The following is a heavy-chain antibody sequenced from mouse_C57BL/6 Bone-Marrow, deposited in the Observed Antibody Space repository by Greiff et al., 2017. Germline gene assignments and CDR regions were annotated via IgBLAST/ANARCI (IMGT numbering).Heavy chain of an antibody. Sequence: QVQLQQSGAELARPGASVKLSCKASGYTFTSYGISWVKQRTGQGLEWIGEIYPRSGNTYYNEKFKGKATLTADKSSSTAYMELRSLTSADSAVYFCARSMVTTVPPFAYWGQGTLVTVSA. V-gene: IGHV1-81*01. J-gene: IGHJ3*01. CDR3: ARSMVTTVPPFAY. CDR1: GYTFTSYG. D-gene: IGHD2-2*01. CDR2: IYPRSGNT.